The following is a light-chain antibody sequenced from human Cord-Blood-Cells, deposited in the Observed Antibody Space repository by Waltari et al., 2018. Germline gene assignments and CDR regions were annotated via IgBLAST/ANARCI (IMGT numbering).Light chain of an antibody. CDR1: PSVSYSSNNKNY. V-gene: IGKV4-1*01. CDR2: WAS. CDR3: QQYDSTPRT. Sequence: DIVMTQSPDSLAVSLGERATINCKSSPSVSYSSNNKNYLAWYQQKPGQPPTLLIYWASTRESGVPDRFSGSGSGTDFTLTISSLQAEDVAVYYCQQYDSTPRTFGQGTKVEIK. J-gene: IGKJ1*01.